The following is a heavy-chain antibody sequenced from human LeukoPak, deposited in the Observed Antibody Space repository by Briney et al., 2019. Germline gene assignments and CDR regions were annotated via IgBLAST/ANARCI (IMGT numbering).Heavy chain of an antibody. CDR2: IYYSGST. D-gene: IGHD6-19*01. J-gene: IGHJ3*02. Sequence: PSETLSLTCTVSGGSNSSFYWSWIRQPPGKGLEWIGYIYYSGSTNYNPSLKSRVTISVDTSKNQFSLKLSSVTAADTAVYYCVAVAGTDAFDIWGQGTMVTVSS. CDR1: GGSNSSFY. CDR3: VAVAGTDAFDI. V-gene: IGHV4-59*01.